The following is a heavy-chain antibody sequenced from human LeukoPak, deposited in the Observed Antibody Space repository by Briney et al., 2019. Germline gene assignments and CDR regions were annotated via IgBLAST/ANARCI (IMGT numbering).Heavy chain of an antibody. D-gene: IGHD3-22*01. CDR1: GGSISISSYY. V-gene: IGHV4-39*01. J-gene: IGHJ4*02. Sequence: SQTLSLACTVSGGSISISSYYCGWIRQPPGKGLEWIGSIYYSGSTYYNPSLKSRVTISVDTSKNQFSLNLSSVTAADTAVYYSARLYYDSSGYYQICYFDSWGQGTLVTVSS. CDR3: ARLYYDSSGYYQICYFDS. CDR2: IYYSGST.